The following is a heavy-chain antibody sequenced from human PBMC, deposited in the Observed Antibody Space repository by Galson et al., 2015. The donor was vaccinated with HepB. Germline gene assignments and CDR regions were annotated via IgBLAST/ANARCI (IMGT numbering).Heavy chain of an antibody. CDR1: GGTFSSYA. CDR3: AERIAARGGFDP. CDR2: IIPIFGTA. D-gene: IGHD6-6*01. J-gene: IGHJ5*02. Sequence: SVTVSCKASGGTFSSYAISWVRQAPGQGLEWMGGIIPIFGTANYAQKFQGRVTITADKSTSTAYMELSSLRSEDTAVYYCAERIAARGGFDPWGQGTLVTVSS. V-gene: IGHV1-69*06.